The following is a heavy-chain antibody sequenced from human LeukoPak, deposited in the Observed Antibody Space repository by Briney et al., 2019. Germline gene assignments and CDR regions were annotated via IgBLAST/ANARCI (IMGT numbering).Heavy chain of an antibody. D-gene: IGHD2-15*01. J-gene: IGHJ4*02. CDR1: GGSINSNIYS. CDR2: MYYSGST. Sequence: PSETLSLTCIVSGGSINSNIYSWGWIRQPPGRGLEWIGSMYYSGSTYYNPSLKSRVTISEDTSKNQFSLKLSSVTAADTAVYYCATHLGYCSGGTCYFDYWGQGTLVTVSS. V-gene: IGHV4-39*01. CDR3: ATHLGYCSGGTCYFDY.